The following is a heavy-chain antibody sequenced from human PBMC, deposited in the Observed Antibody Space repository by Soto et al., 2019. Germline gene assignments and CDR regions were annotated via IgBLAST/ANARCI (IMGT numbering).Heavy chain of an antibody. CDR2: IDPSDSQT. V-gene: IGHV5-10-1*01. CDR1: WYSFAGYW. Sequence: PGGYLKISCKGSWYSFAGYWITWLRQKPGKVLEWMGRIDPSDSQTYYSPSFRGHVTISVTKSITTVFLQWSSLRASDTAMYYCARQIYDSAAGTHFTDCFDSWGQGTWVTVSS. J-gene: IGHJ4*02. CDR3: ARQIYDSAAGTHFTDCFDS. D-gene: IGHD5-12*01.